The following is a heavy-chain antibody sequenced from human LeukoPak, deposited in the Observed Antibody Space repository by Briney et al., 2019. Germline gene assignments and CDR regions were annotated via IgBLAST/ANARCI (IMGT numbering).Heavy chain of an antibody. V-gene: IGHV3-7*01. Sequence: GGSLRLSCAASGFTFSSYGMNWVRQAPGKGLEWVANIKQDGSEKYYVASVKGRFTISRDNAKNSLYLQMNSLRAEDTAVYYCAGFVSWGIDYWGQGTLVTVSS. D-gene: IGHD6-13*01. CDR3: AGFVSWGIDY. CDR1: GFTFSSYG. J-gene: IGHJ4*02. CDR2: IKQDGSEK.